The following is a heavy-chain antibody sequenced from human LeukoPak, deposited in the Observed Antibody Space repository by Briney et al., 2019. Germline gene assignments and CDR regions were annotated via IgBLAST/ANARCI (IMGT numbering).Heavy chain of an antibody. J-gene: IGHJ4*02. CDR1: GYTFTGYF. Sequence: ASVKVSCKASGYTFTGYFMHWVRQAPGQGLEWMGWINPNSGGTRYAQNLQGRVTMTRDTSISTAYLELSGLTSDDTAVYYCARIGDDYWGQGTLVTVSS. CDR2: INPNSGGT. CDR3: ARIGDDY. D-gene: IGHD3-10*01. V-gene: IGHV1-2*02.